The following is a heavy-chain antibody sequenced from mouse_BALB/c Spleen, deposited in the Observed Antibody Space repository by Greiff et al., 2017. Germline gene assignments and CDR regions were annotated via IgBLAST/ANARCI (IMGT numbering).Heavy chain of an antibody. CDR3: ARRDWDAWFAY. CDR1: GYTFTSYW. Sequence: VQLQQSGAELAKPGASVKMSCKASGYTFTSYWMHWVKQRPGQGLEWIGYINPSTGYTEYNQKFKDKATLTADKSSSTAYMQLSSLTSEDSAVYYCARRDWDAWFAYWGQGTLVTLSA. V-gene: IGHV1-7*01. J-gene: IGHJ3*01. D-gene: IGHD4-1*01. CDR2: INPSTGYT.